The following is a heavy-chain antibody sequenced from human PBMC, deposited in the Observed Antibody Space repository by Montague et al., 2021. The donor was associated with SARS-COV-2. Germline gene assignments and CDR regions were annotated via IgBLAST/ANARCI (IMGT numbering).Heavy chain of an antibody. Sequence: SETLSLTCTVSGGSISSSSYYWGWIRQPPGKGLEWIGSIYYSGSTYYNPSLKSRVTISVDTSKNQFSPKLSSVTAADTAVYYCARRVTGTTVNYYYYGMDVWGQGTTVTVSS. CDR3: ARRVTGTTVNYYYYGMDV. CDR2: IYYSGST. V-gene: IGHV4-39*01. J-gene: IGHJ6*02. CDR1: GGSISSSSYY. D-gene: IGHD1-20*01.